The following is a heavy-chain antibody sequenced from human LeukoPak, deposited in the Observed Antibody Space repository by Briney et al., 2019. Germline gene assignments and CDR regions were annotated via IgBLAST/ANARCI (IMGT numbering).Heavy chain of an antibody. J-gene: IGHJ4*02. CDR2: ISAGGGST. CDR3: AKRDEYSSSQSDY. V-gene: IGHV3-23*01. CDR1: GFTFSNYA. Sequence: GGSLRLSCAASGFTFSNYAMSRVRQAPGKGLEWVSAISAGGGSTYYADSVKGRFTISRDNSRNTLYLQMNSLGVEDTAVYYCAKRDEYSSSQSDYWGQGTLVTVSS. D-gene: IGHD6-6*01.